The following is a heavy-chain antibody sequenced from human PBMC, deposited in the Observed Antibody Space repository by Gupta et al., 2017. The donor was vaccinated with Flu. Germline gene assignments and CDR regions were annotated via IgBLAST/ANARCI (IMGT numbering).Heavy chain of an antibody. J-gene: IGHJ4*02. CDR3: ARAWDVTVAGTFDY. CDR1: GFTFSPYG. Sequence: EVQLVESGGGLFKLGGSLRLSLAACGFTFSPYGMNGVRRAPGKGLEWVSSISSSSSYIYYADSVKGRFTISRHNAKNSLYLQMNSLRAEDTAVYYCARAWDVTVAGTFDYWGQGTLVTVSS. D-gene: IGHD6-19*01. V-gene: IGHV3-21*01. CDR2: ISSSSSYI.